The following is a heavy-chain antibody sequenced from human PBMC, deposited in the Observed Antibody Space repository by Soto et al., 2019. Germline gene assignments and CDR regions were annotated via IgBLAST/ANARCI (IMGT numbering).Heavy chain of an antibody. D-gene: IGHD1-1*01. J-gene: IGHJ4*02. CDR1: GYTFTSYD. V-gene: IGHV1-8*01. Sequence: QVQLVQSGAEVRKPGASVKVSCEASGYTFTSYDIYWVRQATGQGLEWMGWVNPNTGNSGYAQKFQGRITVTSDTSINTVHMELSSLRSEDTAVYYCARRAETNGWNGFGADKYYFDFWGQGTLVTVSS. CDR2: VNPNTGNS. CDR3: ARRAETNGWNGFGADKYYFDF.